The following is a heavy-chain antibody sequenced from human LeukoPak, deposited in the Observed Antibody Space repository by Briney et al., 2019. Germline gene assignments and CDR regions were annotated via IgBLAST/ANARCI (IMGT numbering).Heavy chain of an antibody. CDR3: AKDSSGSDSHY. V-gene: IGHV3-23*01. CDR1: GFTFSSYA. CDR2: ISGSGGST. J-gene: IGHJ4*02. D-gene: IGHD6-19*01. Sequence: GGSLRLSCAASGFTFSSYAMSWVRQAPGKGLEWVSAISGSGGSTYYADSVKGRFTISRDNSKNTLYLQTNSLRAEDTAVYYCAKDSSGSDSHYWGQGTLVIVSS.